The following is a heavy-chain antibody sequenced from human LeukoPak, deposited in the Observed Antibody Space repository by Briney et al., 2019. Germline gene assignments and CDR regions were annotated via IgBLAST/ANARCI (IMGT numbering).Heavy chain of an antibody. D-gene: IGHD3-10*01. CDR2: IYSDGSDK. CDR1: GFTFSTAW. CDR3: ASDSGHAFYF. J-gene: IGHJ3*01. V-gene: IGHV3-74*01. Sequence: PGGSLRLSCAASGFTFSTAWMHWVRQAPGKGLVWVSRIYSDGSDKTYADPVRGRFTISRDNAKNTVYLQMNSLRAEDSAVYYCASDSGHAFYFWGQGTMVTVSS.